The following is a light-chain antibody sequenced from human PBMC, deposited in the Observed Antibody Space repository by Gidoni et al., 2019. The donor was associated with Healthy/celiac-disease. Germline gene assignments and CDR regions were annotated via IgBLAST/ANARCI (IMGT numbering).Light chain of an antibody. Sequence: VLTQPPGALSLSPGDRATLSCRVSQSVSSSYLAWYQQKPGQAPRLLIYGASSRATGIPDRFSGSGSGTDFTLTISRLEPEDVAVYYCQQYGSSPQTFGQGTKVEIK. CDR3: QQYGSSPQT. J-gene: IGKJ1*01. CDR1: QSVSSSY. V-gene: IGKV3-20*01. CDR2: GAS.